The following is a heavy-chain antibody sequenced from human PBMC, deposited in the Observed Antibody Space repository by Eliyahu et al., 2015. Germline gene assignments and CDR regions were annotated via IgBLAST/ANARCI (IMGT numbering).Heavy chain of an antibody. Sequence: HVQLQESGPGLVKPSETLSLTCDVSGYSISSGYYWGWIRQPPGKGPXWPGSIHHRGSTSSNAXLQRRVTISLDTSKNQFSLRLSSLTAVDTAIYYCARANAFDFNYYFDYWGRGALVTVSS. CDR3: ARANAFDFNYYFDY. CDR1: GYSISSGYY. J-gene: IGHJ4*02. D-gene: IGHD3-3*01. V-gene: IGHV4-38-2*01. CDR2: IHHRGST.